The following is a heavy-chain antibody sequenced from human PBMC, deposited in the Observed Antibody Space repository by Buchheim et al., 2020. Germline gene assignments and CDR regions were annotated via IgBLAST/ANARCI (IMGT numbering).Heavy chain of an antibody. CDR3: ARVHTNYYDISGYVYYFDY. CDR2: IYYSGST. CDR1: GASISSYY. Sequence: QVQLQESGPGLVKPSETLSLTCTVSGASISSYYWSWIRQPPGKGLEWIGYIYYSGSTNYNPSLKSRVTISVDTSKNQLSLKLTSVTAADTAVYYCARVHTNYYDISGYVYYFDYWGQGSL. V-gene: IGHV4-59*01. J-gene: IGHJ4*02. D-gene: IGHD3-22*01.